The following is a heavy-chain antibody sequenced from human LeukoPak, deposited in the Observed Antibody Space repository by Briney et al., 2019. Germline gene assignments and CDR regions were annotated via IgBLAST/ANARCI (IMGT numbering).Heavy chain of an antibody. V-gene: IGHV3-30*03. CDR3: ARDGHIVVVTAIRGSDAFDI. J-gene: IGHJ3*02. CDR1: GFTFSSYG. CDR2: ISYDGSNK. Sequence: PGGSLRLPCAASGFTFSSYGMHWVRQAPGKGLEWVAVISYDGSNKYYADSVKGRFTISRDNAKNSLYLQMNSLRAEDTAVYYCARDGHIVVVTAIRGSDAFDIWGQGTMVTVSS. D-gene: IGHD2-21*02.